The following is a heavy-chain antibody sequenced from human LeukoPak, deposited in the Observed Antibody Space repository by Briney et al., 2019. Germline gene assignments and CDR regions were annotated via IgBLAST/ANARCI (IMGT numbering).Heavy chain of an antibody. D-gene: IGHD5-12*01. CDR3: ARRATASFIN. J-gene: IGHJ4*02. CDR2: IYYRGST. Sequence: SETPSLTCTVSGGSLSNSDYYWTWIRQPPGKGLEWIGNIYYRGSTNYNPSLKSRLTISVDTSKNKFSLKLTSGTAADTAVYYCARRATASFINWGQGTLVTVSS. CDR1: GGSLSNSDYY. V-gene: IGHV4-30-4*01.